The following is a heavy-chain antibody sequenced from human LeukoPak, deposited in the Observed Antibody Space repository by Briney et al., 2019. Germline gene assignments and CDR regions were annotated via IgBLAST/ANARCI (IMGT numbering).Heavy chain of an antibody. D-gene: IGHD6-19*01. CDR2: IYYSGST. CDR3: ARNVGWHYFDY. J-gene: IGHJ4*02. CDR1: GGSISSYY. V-gene: IGHV4-59*08. Sequence: SETLSLTCTVSGGSISSYYWSWIRQPPGKGLEWIGYIYYSGSTNYNPSLKSRVTISVDTSKNQFSLKLSSVTAADTAVYYCARNVGWHYFDYWGQGTLVTVSS.